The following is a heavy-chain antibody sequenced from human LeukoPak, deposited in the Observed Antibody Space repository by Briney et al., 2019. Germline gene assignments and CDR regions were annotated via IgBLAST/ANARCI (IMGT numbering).Heavy chain of an antibody. CDR2: LSGRGDNT. CDR3: AKAYYYGSGSYYVAFDC. D-gene: IGHD3-10*01. J-gene: IGHJ4*02. Sequence: GGSLRLSCAASGFTFSNYAMTWVRQAPGEGLEWVSSLSGRGDNTLYADSVKGRFTISRDNSENTLHLQMNSLRAEDTAVYYCAKAYYYGSGSYYVAFDCWGQGTLVTVSS. V-gene: IGHV3-23*01. CDR1: GFTFSNYA.